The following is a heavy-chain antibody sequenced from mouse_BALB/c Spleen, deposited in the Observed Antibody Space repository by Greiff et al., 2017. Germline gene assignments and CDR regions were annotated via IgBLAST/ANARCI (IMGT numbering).Heavy chain of an antibody. D-gene: IGHD1-2*01. J-gene: IGHJ4*01. V-gene: IGHV10-1*02. CDR2: IRSKSNNYAT. CDR1: GFTFNTYA. Sequence: EVQLVESGGGLVQPKGSLKLSCAASGFTFNTYAMNWVRQAPGKGLEWVARIRSKSNNYATYYADSVKDRFTISRDDSQSMLYLQMNNLKTEDTAMYYCVRQGITTAYYAMDYWGQGTSVTVSS. CDR3: VRQGITTAYYAMDY.